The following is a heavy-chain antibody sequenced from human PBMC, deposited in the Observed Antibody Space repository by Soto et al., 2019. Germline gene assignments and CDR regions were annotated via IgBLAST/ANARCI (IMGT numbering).Heavy chain of an antibody. CDR3: ARDGGDGYNRRFDP. CDR2: TSYDESNR. Sequence: QVQLVESGGGVVQPGRSLRLSCAASGFTLSSYGMHWVRQAPGKGLEWVAGTSYDESNRYYADSVKGRFTVSRDNSKKTLYLQMNSLRAEETAVYYCARDGGDGYNRRFDPWGQGTLVTVSS. CDR1: GFTLSSYG. V-gene: IGHV3-30*03. J-gene: IGHJ5*02. D-gene: IGHD5-12*01.